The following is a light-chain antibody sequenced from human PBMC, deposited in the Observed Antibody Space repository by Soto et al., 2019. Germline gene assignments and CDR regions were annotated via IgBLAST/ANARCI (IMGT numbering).Light chain of an antibody. J-gene: IGLJ2*01. V-gene: IGLV2-23*03. CDR3: CSYAGSFTFDV. CDR2: EGS. CDR1: SSDVGNYNL. Sequence: QSALTQPASVSGSPGQSITISCTRTSSDVGNYNLVSWYQQFPGKAPKLIIYEGSRRPSGVSNRCSGSKSGNTASLTISGLQAEDEADYYCCSYAGSFTFDVFGGGTKLTVL.